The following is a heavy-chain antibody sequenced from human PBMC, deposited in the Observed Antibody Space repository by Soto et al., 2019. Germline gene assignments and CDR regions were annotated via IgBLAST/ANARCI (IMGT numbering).Heavy chain of an antibody. CDR3: ARDLVVVVPAAILYYYYGMDV. CDR1: GFTFSSYA. CDR2: ISYDGSNK. D-gene: IGHD2-2*02. V-gene: IGHV3-30-3*01. Sequence: GGSLRLSCAACGFTFSSYAMHWVRQDPGKGLEWVAVISYDGSNKYYADSVKGRFTISRDNSKNTLYLQMNSLRAEDTAVYYCARDLVVVVPAAILYYYYGMDVWGQGTTVTVSS. J-gene: IGHJ6*02.